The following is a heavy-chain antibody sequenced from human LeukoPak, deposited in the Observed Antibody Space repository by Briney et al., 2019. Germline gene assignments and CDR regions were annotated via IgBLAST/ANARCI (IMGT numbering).Heavy chain of an antibody. J-gene: IGHJ4*02. Sequence: ASVKVSCKVSGYTLTELSMHWVRQAPGKGLEWMGGFDPEDGETIYAQKFQGRVTMTEDTSTDTAYMELSSLRSEDTAVYYCATSAVRGSPSDFDYWGQGTLVTVSS. CDR2: FDPEDGET. V-gene: IGHV1-24*01. D-gene: IGHD3-10*01. CDR3: ATSAVRGSPSDFDY. CDR1: GYTLTELS.